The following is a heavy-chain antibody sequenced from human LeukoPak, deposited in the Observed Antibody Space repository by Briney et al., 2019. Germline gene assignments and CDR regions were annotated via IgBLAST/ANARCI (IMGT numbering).Heavy chain of an antibody. J-gene: IGHJ4*02. CDR1: GGSISSSNW. V-gene: IGHV4-4*02. CDR3: ARLLWFGEPGYFDY. Sequence: SETLSLTCAVSGGSISSSNWWSWVRQPPGEGLEWIGEIYHSGSTNYNPSLKSRVTISVDKSKNQFSLKLSSVTAADTAVYYCARLLWFGEPGYFDYWGQGTLVTVSS. D-gene: IGHD3-10*01. CDR2: IYHSGST.